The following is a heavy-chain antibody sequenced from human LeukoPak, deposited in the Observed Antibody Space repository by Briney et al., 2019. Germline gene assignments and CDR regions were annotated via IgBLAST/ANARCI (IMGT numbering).Heavy chain of an antibody. CDR1: GFTFSTYG. Sequence: GGSLRLSCAASGFTFSTYGMHWVRQAPGKGLEWVAFIRYDGRNKYYADSVKGRFTISRDNSKNTLCLQMNSLRAEDTAVYYCAKEIWPTVTPPGHTHFDYWGQGTLVTVSS. D-gene: IGHD4-17*01. CDR2: IRYDGRNK. V-gene: IGHV3-30*02. J-gene: IGHJ4*02. CDR3: AKEIWPTVTPPGHTHFDY.